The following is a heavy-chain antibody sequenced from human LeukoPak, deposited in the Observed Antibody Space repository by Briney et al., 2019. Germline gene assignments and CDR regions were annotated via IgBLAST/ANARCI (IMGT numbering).Heavy chain of an antibody. CDR2: ISTAGDT. CDR1: GFTFSSYD. D-gene: IGHD6-19*01. Sequence: GGSLRLSCAASGFTFSSYDMHWVRQATGKGLEWVSAISTAGDTYYPGSVKGRFTISRENAKNSLYLQMNSLRAGDTAVYYCARGIPGASGWYSYYFDYWGQGTLVTVSS. CDR3: ARGIPGASGWYSYYFDY. V-gene: IGHV3-13*01. J-gene: IGHJ4*02.